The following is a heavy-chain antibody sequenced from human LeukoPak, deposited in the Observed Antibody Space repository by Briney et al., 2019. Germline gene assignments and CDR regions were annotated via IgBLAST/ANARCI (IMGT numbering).Heavy chain of an antibody. Sequence: GGSLRLSCAASGFTFSSYAMHWVRQAPGKGLEWVSGISWNSGSIGYADSVKGRFTISRDSAKNSLYLQMNSLRAEDTALYYCAKDTTRKEWELPYFDYWGQGTLVTVSS. CDR2: ISWNSGSI. CDR3: AKDTTRKEWELPYFDY. J-gene: IGHJ4*02. D-gene: IGHD1-26*01. CDR1: GFTFSSYA. V-gene: IGHV3-9*01.